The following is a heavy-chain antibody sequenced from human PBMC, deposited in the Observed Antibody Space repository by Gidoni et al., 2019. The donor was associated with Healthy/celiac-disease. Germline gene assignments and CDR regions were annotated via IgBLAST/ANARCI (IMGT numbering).Heavy chain of an antibody. CDR2: ISWNSGSI. J-gene: IGHJ3*02. V-gene: IGHV3-9*01. D-gene: IGHD3-10*01. Sequence: EVQLVESGGGLVQPGRSLRLSCAASGFTFDDYAMHWVRQAPGKGLEWVSGISWNSGSIGYADSVKGRFTISRDNAKNSLYLQMNSLRAEDTALYYCAKDTVYYGSGSRAFDIWGQGTMVTVSS. CDR3: AKDTVYYGSGSRAFDI. CDR1: GFTFDDYA.